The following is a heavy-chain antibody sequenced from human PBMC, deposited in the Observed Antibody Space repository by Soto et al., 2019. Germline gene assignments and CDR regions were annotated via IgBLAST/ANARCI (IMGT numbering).Heavy chain of an antibody. Sequence: ASVKVSCKASGDIFDNYAISWVRQAPGQGLEWLGGSSPVIGTTHYAQIFQGRLTITADGSTMTTYMELGGLKSEDTAIYFCARDYSGYDPALKRFDPWGQGTLVTVS. CDR1: GDIFDNYA. CDR2: SSPVIGTT. V-gene: IGHV1-69*13. J-gene: IGHJ5*02. D-gene: IGHD5-12*01. CDR3: ARDYSGYDPALKRFDP.